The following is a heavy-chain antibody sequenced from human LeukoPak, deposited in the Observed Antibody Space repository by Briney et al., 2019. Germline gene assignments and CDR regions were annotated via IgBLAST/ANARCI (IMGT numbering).Heavy chain of an antibody. CDR1: GITLTTNG. CDR3: AKGDSEGAIVFFDY. D-gene: IGHD1-26*01. V-gene: IGHV3-30*02. Sequence: GSLRLSCAASGITLTTNGMHWVRQAPGKGLEWVACIQNDGSNKFYADSVKGRFTISKDTSTNTLYLQMNSLGAEDTALYYCAKGDSEGAIVFFDYWGQGTLVTVSS. J-gene: IGHJ4*02. CDR2: IQNDGSNK.